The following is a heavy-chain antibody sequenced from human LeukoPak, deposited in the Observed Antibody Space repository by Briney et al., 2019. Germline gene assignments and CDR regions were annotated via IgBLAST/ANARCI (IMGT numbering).Heavy chain of an antibody. CDR2: IIPILGIA. Sequence: SVKVSCKASGGTFSSYAISWVRQAPGQGLEWMGRIIPILGIANYAQKFQGRVTITADKSTSTAYMELSSLRSEDTAVHYCARGTGTTRYYFDYWGQGTLVTVSS. J-gene: IGHJ4*02. V-gene: IGHV1-69*04. D-gene: IGHD1-14*01. CDR3: ARGTGTTRYYFDY. CDR1: GGTFSSYA.